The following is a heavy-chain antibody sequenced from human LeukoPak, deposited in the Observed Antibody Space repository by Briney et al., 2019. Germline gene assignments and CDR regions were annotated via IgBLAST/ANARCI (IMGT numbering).Heavy chain of an antibody. Sequence: GGSLRLSCAASGFTFSSYAMSWVRQAPGKGLEWVSAISGSGGSTYYADSVKGGFTIYRDNSRNTLYLQLHSLRAEDTAIYYCARAGANWFDPWGQGSLVTVSS. D-gene: IGHD6-19*01. J-gene: IGHJ5*02. CDR3: ARAGANWFDP. CDR2: ISGSGGST. V-gene: IGHV3-23*01. CDR1: GFTFSSYA.